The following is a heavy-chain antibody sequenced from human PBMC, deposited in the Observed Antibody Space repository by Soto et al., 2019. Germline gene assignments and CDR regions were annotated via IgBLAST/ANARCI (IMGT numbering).Heavy chain of an antibody. CDR1: GFGFDEYG. J-gene: IGHJ4*02. Sequence: EVYLVESGGGVVRPGGSLRLSCAASGFGFDEYGMSWVRQGPGKGLEWVSGINRHGDSTGYADSVKGRFTISRDNANNSLYVQMNGLRAEDTAFYYCARDHRWGYEYGDYGDSWGQGTLVTVSS. CDR2: INRHGDST. V-gene: IGHV3-20*04. D-gene: IGHD4-17*01. CDR3: ARDHRWGYEYGDYGDS.